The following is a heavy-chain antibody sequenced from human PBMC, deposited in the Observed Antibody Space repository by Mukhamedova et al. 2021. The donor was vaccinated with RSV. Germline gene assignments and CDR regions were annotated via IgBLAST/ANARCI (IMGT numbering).Heavy chain of an antibody. J-gene: IGHJ4*02. D-gene: IGHD7-27*01. CDR3: VRDHNWGSPYFAS. V-gene: IGHV3-48*03. Sequence: AESVKGRFTISRDNAKNSLYLQIDSLSAEDTAVYYCVRDHNWGSPYFASWGQGTLVIVSS.